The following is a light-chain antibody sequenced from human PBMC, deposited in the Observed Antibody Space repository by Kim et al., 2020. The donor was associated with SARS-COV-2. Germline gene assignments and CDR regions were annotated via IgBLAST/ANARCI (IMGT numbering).Light chain of an antibody. CDR2: LDNNGVF. CDR3: ETWDRNTHL. Sequence: SSVTLTSARSSGHSDYIGTWHQQPPGKAPRYLLRLDNNGVFTRGSGAPDRFSASRAGAGRYLTVSNVQYEDESDYYCETWDRNTHLFGGGTKLTV. J-gene: IGLJ3*02. CDR1: SGHSDYI. V-gene: IGLV4-60*02.